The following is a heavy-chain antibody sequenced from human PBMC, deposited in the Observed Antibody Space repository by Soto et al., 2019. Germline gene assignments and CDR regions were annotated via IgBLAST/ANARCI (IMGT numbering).Heavy chain of an antibody. CDR3: AKGGGYCSGGSCLRGLFDY. J-gene: IGHJ4*02. CDR2: ISGSGGST. Sequence: GGSLRLSCSASGFTFSSYAMSWVRQAPGKGLEWVSAISGSGGSTYYADSVKGRFTISRDNSKNTLYLQMNSLRAEDTAVYYCAKGGGYCSGGSCLRGLFDYWGQGTLVTVSS. V-gene: IGHV3-23*01. D-gene: IGHD2-15*01. CDR1: GFTFSSYA.